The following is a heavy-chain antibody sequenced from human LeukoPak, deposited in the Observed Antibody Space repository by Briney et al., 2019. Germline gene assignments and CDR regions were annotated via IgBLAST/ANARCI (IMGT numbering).Heavy chain of an antibody. D-gene: IGHD4/OR15-4a*01. CDR2: ISGNGDYT. V-gene: IGHV3-23*01. CDR1: GFTFKYYA. J-gene: IGHJ2*01. Sequence: PGGSLRLSCAASGFTFKYYAMTWVRQAPGKGLEWVSSISGNGDYTYYADSVKGRFTISRDNSKDTLYLQVNSLRAEDMAVFYCAKGQDANYLPLDLWGRGTLVTVSS. CDR3: AKGQDANYLPLDL.